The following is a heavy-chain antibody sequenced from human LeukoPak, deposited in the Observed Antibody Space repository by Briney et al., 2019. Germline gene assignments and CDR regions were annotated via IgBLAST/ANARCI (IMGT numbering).Heavy chain of an antibody. J-gene: IGHJ3*02. CDR3: SRGPSSPTFDI. Sequence: ASVKVSCKASGYTFTSYDINWVRQAPGQGLEWMGLINPSGGNTGYAQKFQGRVTMTRDTSTSTVYMELSSLRSEDTAVYYCSRGPSSPTFDIWGQGTMVTVSS. CDR2: INPSGGNT. V-gene: IGHV1-46*03. CDR1: GYTFTSYD.